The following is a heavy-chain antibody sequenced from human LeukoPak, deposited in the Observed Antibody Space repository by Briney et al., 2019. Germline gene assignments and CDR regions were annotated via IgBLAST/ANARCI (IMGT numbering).Heavy chain of an antibody. CDR1: GFTFSGYE. Sequence: GGSLRLSCAASGFTFSGYEMHWVRQAPGRGLEWISFISTVGVTMYYADSVKGRFTISRDNARNSLYLQMNSLRPEDTASYYCAKGDAYGDLNIDSWGQGTLVTVSS. D-gene: IGHD4-17*01. CDR3: AKGDAYGDLNIDS. V-gene: IGHV3-48*03. CDR2: ISTVGVTM. J-gene: IGHJ4*02.